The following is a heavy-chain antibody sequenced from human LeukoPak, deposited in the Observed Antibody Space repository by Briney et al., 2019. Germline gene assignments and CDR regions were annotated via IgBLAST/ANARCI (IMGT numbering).Heavy chain of an antibody. CDR2: IYYGGST. V-gene: IGHV4-59*08. D-gene: IGHD4-17*01. CDR3: ARAAENLSGPVPTVTTHFDY. Sequence: SETLSLTCTFSGGSINNYYWSWIRQPPGKGLEWIGYIYYGGSTNYNPSLKSRVTISLDASKNQFSLKLSSVTAADTAVYYCARAAENLSGPVPTVTTHFDYWGQGTLVTVSS. CDR1: GGSINNYY. J-gene: IGHJ4*02.